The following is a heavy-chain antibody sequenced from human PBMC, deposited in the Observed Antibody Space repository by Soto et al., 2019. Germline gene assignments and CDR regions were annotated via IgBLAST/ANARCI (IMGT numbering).Heavy chain of an antibody. Sequence: PGGSLRLSCAASGFPFSSYGMSGVRQAPGKGLEWVSGISGGGSNTFYADSVKGRFTISRGNSKNTLLLQMNSLGAEDTAVYYCAKDSNKYSSSLRGRYFDYWGQGIGVTVSS. J-gene: IGHJ4*02. CDR3: AKDSNKYSSSLRGRYFDY. CDR2: ISGGGSNT. V-gene: IGHV3-23*01. D-gene: IGHD4-4*01. CDR1: GFPFSSYG.